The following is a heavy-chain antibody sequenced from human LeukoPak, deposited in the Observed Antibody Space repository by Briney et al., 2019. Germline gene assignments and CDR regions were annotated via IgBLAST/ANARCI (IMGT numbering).Heavy chain of an antibody. D-gene: IGHD6-19*01. Sequence: SETLSLTCTVSGGSISSYYWSWIRQPPGKGLEWIGNTYNSGSTNYNPSLKSRVTISVDTSKNQFSLKLSSVTAADTAVYYCARYRIKAVAGTRAYYFDYWGQGTLVTVSS. CDR2: TYNSGST. CDR3: ARYRIKAVAGTRAYYFDY. V-gene: IGHV4-59*08. J-gene: IGHJ4*02. CDR1: GGSISSYY.